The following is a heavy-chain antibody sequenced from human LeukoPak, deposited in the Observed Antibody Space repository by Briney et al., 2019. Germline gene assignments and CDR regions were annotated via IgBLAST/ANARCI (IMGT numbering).Heavy chain of an antibody. CDR2: TIAIFGTA. CDR3: ARVVTPRYCSSPSCYWKGWFDP. CDR1: GYTFTGYY. Sequence: ASVKVSCKASGYTFTGYYMHWVRQAPGQGLEWIGGTIAIFGTANYAQKFQGRVTITADESTSTTYMELSSLTSEDTAVYYCARVVTPRYCSSPSCYWKGWFDPWGQGTLVTVSS. V-gene: IGHV1-69*13. D-gene: IGHD2-2*01. J-gene: IGHJ5*02.